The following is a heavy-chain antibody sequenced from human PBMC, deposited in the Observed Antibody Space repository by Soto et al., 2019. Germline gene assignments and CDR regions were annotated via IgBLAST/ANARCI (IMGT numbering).Heavy chain of an antibody. J-gene: IGHJ6*02. D-gene: IGHD2-2*01. Sequence: QVQLVQSGAEVKKPGSSVKVSCKASGDTFSSYAISWVRQAPGQGLEWMGGIIPIFGTADYAQKFQGRVTITADESTSTAYMELSSLRSEDTAVYYCARHVPAAGYYYGMDVWGQGTTVTVSS. V-gene: IGHV1-69*12. CDR3: ARHVPAAGYYYGMDV. CDR2: IIPIFGTA. CDR1: GDTFSSYA.